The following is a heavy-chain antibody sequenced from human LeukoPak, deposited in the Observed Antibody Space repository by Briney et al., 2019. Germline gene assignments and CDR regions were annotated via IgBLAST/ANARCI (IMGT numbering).Heavy chain of an antibody. CDR2: IYTSGST. V-gene: IGHV4-61*02. CDR3: ARERLWFGESHVLDYFDY. D-gene: IGHD3-10*01. Sequence: SETLSLTCTVSGGSISISSYYWSWIRQPAGKGLEWIGRIYTSGSTNYNPSLKSRVTMSVDTSKNQFSLKLSSVTAADTAVYYCARERLWFGESHVLDYFDYWGQGTLVTVSS. CDR1: GGSISISSYY. J-gene: IGHJ4*02.